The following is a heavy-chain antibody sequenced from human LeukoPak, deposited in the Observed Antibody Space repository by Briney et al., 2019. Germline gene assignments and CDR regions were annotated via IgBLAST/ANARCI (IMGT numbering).Heavy chain of an antibody. D-gene: IGHD2-2*01. CDR3: ARDSLLPSAMGYYYMDV. V-gene: IGHV4-61*02. J-gene: IGHJ6*03. CDR2: IYTSGST. Sequence: SETLSLTCTVSGGSISSSSYYWSWIRQPAGKGLEWIGRIYTSGSTNRNPSLKSRVTISVDTSKNQFSLKLSSVTAADTALYYCARDSLLPSAMGYYYMDVWGKGTTVTVSS. CDR1: GGSISSSSYY.